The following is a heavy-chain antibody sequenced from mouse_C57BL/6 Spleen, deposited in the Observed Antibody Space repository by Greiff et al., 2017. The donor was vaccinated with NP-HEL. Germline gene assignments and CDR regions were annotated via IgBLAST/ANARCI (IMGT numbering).Heavy chain of an antibody. Sequence: SDAELVKPGASVKISCKVSGYTFTDHTIHWMKQRPEQGLEWIGYIYPRDGSTKYNEKFKGKATLTADKSSSTAYMQLNSLTSEDSAVYFCASRFYYGSSFAWFAYWGQGTLVTVSA. D-gene: IGHD1-1*01. J-gene: IGHJ3*01. CDR3: ASRFYYGSSFAWFAY. CDR2: IYPRDGST. CDR1: GYTFTDHT. V-gene: IGHV1-78*01.